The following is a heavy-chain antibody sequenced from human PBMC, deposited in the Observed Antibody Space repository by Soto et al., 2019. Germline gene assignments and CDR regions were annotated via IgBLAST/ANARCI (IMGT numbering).Heavy chain of an antibody. Sequence: EGQMLESGGGLEQPGGSLRLSCAASGFTFSSYAMTWVRQAPGKGLECVSVITASGDATAYADSVKGRFTMSRDNSKNTLFLQMNSLRVEDTAVYYCAIGTLRWCSGGTCYPFAFWGQGTRVTVSS. CDR2: ITASGDAT. D-gene: IGHD2-15*01. V-gene: IGHV3-23*01. CDR3: AIGTLRWCSGGTCYPFAF. CDR1: GFTFSSYA. J-gene: IGHJ4*02.